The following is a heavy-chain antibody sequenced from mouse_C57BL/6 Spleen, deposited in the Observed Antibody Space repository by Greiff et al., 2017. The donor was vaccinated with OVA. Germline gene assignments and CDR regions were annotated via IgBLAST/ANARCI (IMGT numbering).Heavy chain of an antibody. V-gene: IGHV5-17*01. CDR1: GFTFSDYG. CDR3: ARDYGSSYGFAY. D-gene: IGHD1-1*01. J-gene: IGHJ3*01. CDR2: ISSGSSTS. Sequence: DVMLVESGGGLVKPGGSLKLSCAASGFTFSDYGMHWVRQAPEKGLEWVAYISSGSSTSYYADTVKGRFTISRDNAKNPLFLQMTSLRSEDTAMYYCARDYGSSYGFAYWGQGTLVTVSA.